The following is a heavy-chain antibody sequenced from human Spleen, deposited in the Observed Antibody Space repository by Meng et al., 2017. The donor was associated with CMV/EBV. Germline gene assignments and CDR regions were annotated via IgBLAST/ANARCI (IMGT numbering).Heavy chain of an antibody. CDR2: IIPIFGTA. CDR1: GYTLTSYY. J-gene: IGHJ6*02. D-gene: IGHD2-2*02. V-gene: IGHV1-69*05. CDR3: ARAGTHIVVVPAAIQDYYYGMDV. Sequence: SVKVSCKASGYTLTSYYMNWVRQAPGQGLEWMGGIIPIFGTANYAQKFQGRVTITTDESTSTAYMELSSLRSEDTAVYYCARAGTHIVVVPAAIQDYYYGMDVWGQGTTVTVSS.